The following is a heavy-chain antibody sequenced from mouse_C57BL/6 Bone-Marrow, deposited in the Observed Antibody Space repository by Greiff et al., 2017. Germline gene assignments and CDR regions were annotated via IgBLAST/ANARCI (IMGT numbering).Heavy chain of an antibody. CDR2: IYPGDGDT. D-gene: IGHD2-12*01. CDR3: ARSYSPYYYAMDY. J-gene: IGHJ4*01. CDR1: GYAFSSYW. V-gene: IGHV1-80*01. Sequence: QVQLQQSGAELVKPGASVKISCKASGYAFSSYWMNWVKQRPGKGLEWIGRIYPGDGDTNYNGKFKGKATLTADKSSSTAYMQLSSLTSEDSAVYYCARSYSPYYYAMDYWGQGTSVTVSS.